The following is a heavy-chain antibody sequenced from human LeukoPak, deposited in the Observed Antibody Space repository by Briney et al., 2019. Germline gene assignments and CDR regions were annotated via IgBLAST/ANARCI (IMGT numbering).Heavy chain of an antibody. CDR1: GGSFSGYY. Sequence: SEALSLTCAVYGGSFSGYYWSWIRQPPGKGLEWIGEINHSGSTNYNPSLKSRVTISVDTSKNQFSLKLSSVTAADTAVYYCASRYYYDSSGYFVHWGQGTLVTVSS. J-gene: IGHJ4*02. CDR3: ASRYYYDSSGYFVH. D-gene: IGHD3-22*01. V-gene: IGHV4-34*01. CDR2: INHSGST.